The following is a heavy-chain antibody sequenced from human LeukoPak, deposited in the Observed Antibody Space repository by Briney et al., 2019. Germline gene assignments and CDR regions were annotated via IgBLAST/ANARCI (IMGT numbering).Heavy chain of an antibody. CDR2: IHYDGSNK. D-gene: IGHD3-10*01. CDR3: AKSGSHGLIVAGGRYYYMDV. CDR1: GFIVSRDY. J-gene: IGHJ6*03. V-gene: IGHV3-30*02. Sequence: PGGSLRLSCAASGFIVSRDYMSWVRQAPGKGLEWVAFIHYDGSNKYYADSVKGRFTISRDNSKNTMYLQMNSLRAEDTAVYYCAKSGSHGLIVAGGRYYYMDVWGKGTTVTISS.